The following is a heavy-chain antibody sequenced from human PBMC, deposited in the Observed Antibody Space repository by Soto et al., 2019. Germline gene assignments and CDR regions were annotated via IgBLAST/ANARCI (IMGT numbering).Heavy chain of an antibody. D-gene: IGHD3-10*01. J-gene: IGHJ3*02. CDR1: GFTFSIYS. CDR2: ISSSSSTI. CDR3: ARDGRYYYGSGSYGAFDI. Sequence: GGSLRLSCAASGFTFSIYSMNWVRQAPGKGLEWVSYISSSSSTIYYADSVKGRFTISRDNAKNSLYLQMNSLRAEDTAVYYCARDGRYYYGSGSYGAFDIWGQGTMVTVSS. V-gene: IGHV3-48*01.